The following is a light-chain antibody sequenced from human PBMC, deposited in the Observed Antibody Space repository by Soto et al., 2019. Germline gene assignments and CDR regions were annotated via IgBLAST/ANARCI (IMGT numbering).Light chain of an antibody. V-gene: IGKV1-5*01. J-gene: IGKJ1*01. CDR2: DAS. CDR1: QSISSW. Sequence: DIQMTQSPSTLSASVGDRVTITCRASQSISSWLAWYQQKPGKAPKVLIYDASSLESGVPLRFSGSGSGTEFTLTISSLQPEDFATYFCQQSYSTPPWTFGQGTKVDIK. CDR3: QQSYSTPPWT.